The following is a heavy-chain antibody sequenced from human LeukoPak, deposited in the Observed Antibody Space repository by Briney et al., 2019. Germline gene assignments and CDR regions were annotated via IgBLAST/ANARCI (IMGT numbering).Heavy chain of an antibody. Sequence: GGSLRLSCAASGFTFSTYTMHWVRQAPGKGLEWVALISYEGSNKYYADSVKGRSTISRDNSKNTLYLQMDSLRAEDTAVYYCARAPYTSGWYFAFDYWGQGTLVTVSS. CDR1: GFTFSTYT. J-gene: IGHJ4*02. D-gene: IGHD6-19*01. CDR3: ARAPYTSGWYFAFDY. V-gene: IGHV3-30-3*01. CDR2: ISYEGSNK.